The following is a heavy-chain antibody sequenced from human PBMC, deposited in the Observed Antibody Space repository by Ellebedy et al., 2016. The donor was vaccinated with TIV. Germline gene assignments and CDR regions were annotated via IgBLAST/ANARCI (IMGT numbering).Heavy chain of an antibody. J-gene: IGHJ4*02. V-gene: IGHV3-30*04. D-gene: IGHD6-19*01. Sequence: PGGSLRLSCAASAFTFSSYAMHWVRQAPGKGLEWVAVISYDGRNKYYADSVKGRFTISRDNSKITLYLQMNSLRTEDTAVYYCARGSSSGWNVRLEYFDYWGQGTLVTVSS. CDR3: ARGSSSGWNVRLEYFDY. CDR1: AFTFSSYA. CDR2: ISYDGRNK.